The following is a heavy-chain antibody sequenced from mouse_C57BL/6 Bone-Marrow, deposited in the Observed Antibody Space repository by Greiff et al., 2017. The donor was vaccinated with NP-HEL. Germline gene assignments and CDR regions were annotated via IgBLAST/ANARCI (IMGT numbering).Heavy chain of an antibody. CDR1: DSEVFPIAY. Sequence: QVQLQQSGSELRSPGSSVKLSCKDFDSEVFPIAYMSWVRQKPGHGFEWIGGILPSIGRTIYGEKFEDKATLDADTLSNTAYLELNSLTSEDSAIYYCARPNWPHYYAMDYWGQGTSVTVSS. J-gene: IGHJ4*01. CDR3: ARPNWPHYYAMDY. D-gene: IGHD4-1*01. CDR2: ILPSIGRT. V-gene: IGHV15-2*01.